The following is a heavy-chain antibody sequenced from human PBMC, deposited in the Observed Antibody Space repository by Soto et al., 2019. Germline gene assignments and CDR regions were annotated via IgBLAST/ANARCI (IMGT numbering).Heavy chain of an antibody. D-gene: IGHD2-15*01. CDR2: IYWDDDK. V-gene: IGHV2-5*02. Sequence: QITLKESGPPLVKPTQTLTLTCTFSGFSLSTSGVGVGWIRQPPGKALEWLALIYWDDDKRYSPSLKSRLTRTTDPSKNQVVLTMTNMDPVDTATYYCAHRPSYCSGGSCYSGFDYWGQGTLVTVSS. J-gene: IGHJ4*02. CDR1: GFSLSTSGVG. CDR3: AHRPSYCSGGSCYSGFDY.